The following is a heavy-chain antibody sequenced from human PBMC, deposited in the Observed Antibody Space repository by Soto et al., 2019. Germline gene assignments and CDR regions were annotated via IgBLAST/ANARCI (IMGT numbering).Heavy chain of an antibody. CDR3: ARDSSPSWSNSYFDAFDM. D-gene: IGHD3-16*01. CDR1: TFTFSNYW. V-gene: IGHV3-7*05. Sequence: GGSLRLSCVASTFTFSNYWMTWVRQAPGKGLEWVANIREDGGEEHYVDSVKGRFTVSRDNARNSLFLQMNTLRAEDTAMYYCARDSSPSWSNSYFDAFDMCGQGTMVTVSS. J-gene: IGHJ3*02. CDR2: IREDGGEE.